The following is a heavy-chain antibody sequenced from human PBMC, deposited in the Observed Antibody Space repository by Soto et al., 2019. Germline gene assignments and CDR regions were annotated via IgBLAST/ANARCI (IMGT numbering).Heavy chain of an antibody. V-gene: IGHV1-18*01. J-gene: IGHJ6*02. Sequence: QVQLVQSGGEVKKPGASVKVSCKTSGYSFTTYGISWVRQAPGQGLEWMGWISAYNGNTNYAQKLQGRVTMTTDTSTSTAYMELRSLRSYDTAVYYCARKGPAPSYYYGMDVWGQGSTVTVSS. CDR1: GYSFTTYG. CDR3: ARKGPAPSYYYGMDV. CDR2: ISAYNGNT.